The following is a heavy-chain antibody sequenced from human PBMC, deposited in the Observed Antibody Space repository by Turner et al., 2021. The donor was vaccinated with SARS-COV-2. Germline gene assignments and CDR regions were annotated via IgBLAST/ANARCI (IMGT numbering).Heavy chain of an antibody. CDR3: ATGYAYCGGDCSIDY. V-gene: IGHV1-24*01. CDR1: GYTLSELS. CDR2: FDPEDGET. J-gene: IGHJ4*02. Sequence: QVQLVQSGAEVKKPGASVKVSCKVSGYTLSELSMHWVRQAPGKGLEWLGGFDPEDGETSDAQKFQGRVTMTEDTSTDTAYMELSSLRSEDTAVYYCATGYAYCGGDCSIDYWGQGTLVTVSS. D-gene: IGHD2-21*02.